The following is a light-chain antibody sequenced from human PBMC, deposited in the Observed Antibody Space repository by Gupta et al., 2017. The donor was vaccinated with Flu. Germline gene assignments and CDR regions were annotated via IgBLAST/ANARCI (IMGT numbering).Light chain of an antibody. CDR3: RLDRGNDISV. V-gene: IGLV8-61*01. Sequence: TPTLTCGLSSGSVYTSHHHSWYQQTPGQAPRTLIYSTNTRSAGVPARFSGSIHGNKAALTITGAQEAEESDYYCRLDRGNDISVFGGGTKLTVL. CDR1: SGSVYTSHH. CDR2: STN. J-gene: IGLJ3*02.